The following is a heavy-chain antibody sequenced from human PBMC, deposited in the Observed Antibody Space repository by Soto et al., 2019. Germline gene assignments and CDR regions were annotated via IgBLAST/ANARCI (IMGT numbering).Heavy chain of an antibody. CDR2: ISGSGGSI. J-gene: IGHJ4*02. D-gene: IGHD6-13*01. CDR1: GFTFGIYA. V-gene: IGHV3-23*01. CDR3: ARVAPEYSSTPRRFDF. Sequence: EVQLLESGGGLVQPGGSLRLSCAASGFTFGIYAMSWVRQAPGKGLEWVSSISGSGGSIFYAHPVKGRFTISRDKTKNTLDLQMNSLRAEDTAVYHCARVAPEYSSTPRRFDFWGQGTLVTVSS.